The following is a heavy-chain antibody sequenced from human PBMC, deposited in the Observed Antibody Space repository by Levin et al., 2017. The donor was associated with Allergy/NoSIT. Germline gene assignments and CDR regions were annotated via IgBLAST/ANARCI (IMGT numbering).Heavy chain of an antibody. V-gene: IGHV1-8*01. CDR2: MNPSSTNT. D-gene: IGHD3-10*01. Sequence: ASVKVSCKTSGYIFTSFDIIWVRQATGQGLVWMGWMNPSSTNTGYSQRFQGRVTMTATTSINTAYMELSSLTSEDTALYFCARAVRGHLLSDFWGQGTQVTVSS. CDR1: GYIFTSFD. CDR3: ARAVRGHLLSDF. J-gene: IGHJ4*02.